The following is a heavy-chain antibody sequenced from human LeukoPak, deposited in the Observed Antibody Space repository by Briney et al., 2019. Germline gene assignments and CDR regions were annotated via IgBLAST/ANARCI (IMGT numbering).Heavy chain of an antibody. Sequence: GGSLRLSCAASEFTFSSYTMNWVRQAPGKGLEWVSCISTGGRTIYYADSVKGRFTISRDNAKKLLYLQMNSLRAEDTAVYYCARASPGVTTGTAFDSWGQGTMVTVSS. J-gene: IGHJ3*02. V-gene: IGHV3-21*01. CDR3: ARASPGVTTGTAFDS. CDR2: ISTGGRTI. D-gene: IGHD4-17*01. CDR1: EFTFSSYT.